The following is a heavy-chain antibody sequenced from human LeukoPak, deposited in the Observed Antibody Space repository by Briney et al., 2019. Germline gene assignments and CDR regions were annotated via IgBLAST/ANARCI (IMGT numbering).Heavy chain of an antibody. J-gene: IGHJ4*02. CDR3: ARDGFRVDTAMVYYFDY. Sequence: GGSLRLSCAASGFTFTDYTVNWVRQAPGKGLEWVSSISSSSTYIYYADSVKGRFTISRDDAKNSLYLQMNSLRAEDTAVYYCARDGFRVDTAMVYYFDYWGQGTLVTVSS. D-gene: IGHD5-18*01. CDR2: ISSSSTYI. CDR1: GFTFTDYT. V-gene: IGHV3-21*01.